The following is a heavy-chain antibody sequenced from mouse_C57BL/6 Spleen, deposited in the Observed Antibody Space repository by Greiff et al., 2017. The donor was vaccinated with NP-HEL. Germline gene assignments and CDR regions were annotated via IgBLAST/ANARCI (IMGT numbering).Heavy chain of an antibody. CDR2: IDPEDGET. V-gene: IGHV14-2*01. J-gene: IGHJ1*03. Sequence: EVQLQQSGAELVKPGASVKLSCTASGFNIKDYYMHWVKQRTEQGLEWIGRIDPEDGETKYVPKFQGKATITADTSSNTAYLQLSSLTSEDTAVYYCAFNWDDWYFDVWGTGTTVTVSS. D-gene: IGHD4-1*02. CDR1: GFNIKDYY. CDR3: AFNWDDWYFDV.